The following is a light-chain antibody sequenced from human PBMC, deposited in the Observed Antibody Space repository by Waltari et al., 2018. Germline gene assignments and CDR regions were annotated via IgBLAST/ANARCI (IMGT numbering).Light chain of an antibody. CDR1: STDVGGYNY. J-gene: IGLJ3*02. Sequence: QSALTQPASVSGSPGQSITISCTGTSTDVGGYNYVSWYQQHPGKAPKRMVYEVSNRPSGVSNRFSGSKSGNTASLTISGLQAEDEADYYCSSYTIITTLVFGGGTKLTVL. V-gene: IGLV2-14*01. CDR2: EVS. CDR3: SSYTIITTLV.